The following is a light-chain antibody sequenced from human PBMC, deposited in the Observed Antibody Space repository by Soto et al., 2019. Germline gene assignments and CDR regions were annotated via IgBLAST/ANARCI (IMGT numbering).Light chain of an antibody. CDR3: QVWDSSSEVV. CDR1: NIGSKS. CDR2: YDS. V-gene: IGLV3-21*04. J-gene: IGLJ2*01. Sequence: SYELTQPPSVSVAPGKTARITCGGNNIGSKSVHWYQQKPGQAPVLVIYYDSDRPSGIPERFSGSNSGNTATLTISGVEAGDEAGYYCQVWDSSSEVVFGGGTKLTVL.